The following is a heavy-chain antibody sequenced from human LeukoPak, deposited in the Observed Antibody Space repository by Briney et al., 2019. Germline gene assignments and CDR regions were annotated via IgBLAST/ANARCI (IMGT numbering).Heavy chain of an antibody. Sequence: GSSVKVSCKPSGGSFRSYGFSWVRQAPGQGLEWMGGIIPIFRTTNYEQRFRGRVTITTDESTSSVYMELSSLRSEDTAVYYCARSQRAGYNVYYFDSWGQGTLVTVSS. CDR2: IIPIFRTT. CDR3: ARSQRAGYNVYYFDS. V-gene: IGHV1-69*05. CDR1: GGSFRSYG. D-gene: IGHD5-24*01. J-gene: IGHJ4*02.